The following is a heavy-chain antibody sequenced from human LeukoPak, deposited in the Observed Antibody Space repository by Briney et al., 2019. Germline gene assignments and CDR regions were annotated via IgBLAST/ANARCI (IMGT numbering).Heavy chain of an antibody. Sequence: ASVKVSCKASGCTFSSYAISWVRQAPGQGLEWMGGIIPIFGTINYAQKFLGRVTITADESTNTAYMELSSLRSEDTAVYYCARAPQTGPHYYGMDVWGKGTTVTVSS. CDR1: GCTFSSYA. CDR2: IIPIFGTI. V-gene: IGHV1-69*01. J-gene: IGHJ6*04. CDR3: ARAPQTGPHYYGMDV. D-gene: IGHD3-9*01.